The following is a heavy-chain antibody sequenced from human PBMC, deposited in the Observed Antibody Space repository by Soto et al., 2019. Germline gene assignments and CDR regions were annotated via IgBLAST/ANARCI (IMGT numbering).Heavy chain of an antibody. J-gene: IGHJ4*02. D-gene: IGHD3-10*01. CDR2: INHSGST. Sequence: SETLSLTCAVYGGSFSGYYWSWIRQPPGKGLEWIGEINHSGSTNYNPSLKSRVTISVDTSKNQFSLKLSSVTAADTAVYYCARPMVRGVIKGYYFDYWGQGTLVTVSS. CDR3: ARPMVRGVIKGYYFDY. CDR1: GGSFSGYY. V-gene: IGHV4-34*01.